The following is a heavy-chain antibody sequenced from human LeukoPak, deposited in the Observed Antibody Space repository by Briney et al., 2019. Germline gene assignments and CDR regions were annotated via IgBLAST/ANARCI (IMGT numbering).Heavy chain of an antibody. J-gene: IGHJ4*02. Sequence: GGSLRLSCAASGFTFSSYAMHWVRQAPGKGLEWVAVISYDGSNEYYADSVKGRFTISRDNSKNTLYLQMNSLRAEDTAVYYCASLHSNYYDSSGQFDYWGQGTLVTVSS. CDR1: GFTFSSYA. V-gene: IGHV3-30-3*01. CDR2: ISYDGSNE. CDR3: ASLHSNYYDSSGQFDY. D-gene: IGHD3-22*01.